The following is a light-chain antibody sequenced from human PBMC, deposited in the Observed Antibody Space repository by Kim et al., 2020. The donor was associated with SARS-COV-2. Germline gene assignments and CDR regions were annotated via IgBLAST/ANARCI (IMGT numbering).Light chain of an antibody. CDR1: SSDVGGYDY. V-gene: IGLV2-11*01. J-gene: IGLJ3*02. CDR2: DVT. Sequence: QSALTQPPSVSGSPGQSVTISCTGTSSDVGGYDYVSWYQHYPGKAPKLMIYDVTMRPSGVPNRFSGSKSGNTASLTISGLQAEDEADYYCYSYTSSGTLVFGGGTQLTVL. CDR3: YSYTSSGTLV.